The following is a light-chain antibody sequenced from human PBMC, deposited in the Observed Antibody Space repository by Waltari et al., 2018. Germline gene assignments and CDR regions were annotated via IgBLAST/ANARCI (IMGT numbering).Light chain of an antibody. CDR2: EDD. V-gene: IGLV6-57*03. Sequence: VLTQPHSVSASPGKTVKISCTRSSGSISGHYVHWYQQRPGSVPTTVIYEDDQRPSGVPDRFSGSIDRSSNSASLIISGLKTEDESHYYCQSYDSSNYVVFGGGTTLTV. J-gene: IGLJ2*01. CDR3: QSYDSSNYVV. CDR1: SGSISGHY.